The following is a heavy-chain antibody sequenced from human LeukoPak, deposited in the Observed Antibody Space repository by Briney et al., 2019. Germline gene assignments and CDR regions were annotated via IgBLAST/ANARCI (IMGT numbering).Heavy chain of an antibody. CDR2: ISSSSSYI. CDR1: GFTFSSYS. D-gene: IGHD3-3*01. Sequence: GGSLRLSCAASGFTFSSYSMNWVRQAPGKGLEWVSSISSSSSYIYYADSVKGRFTISRDNAKNSLYLQMNSLRAEDTAVYYCAKCMTIFGDPLGCAFDIWGLGTVATVSS. J-gene: IGHJ3*02. CDR3: AKCMTIFGDPLGCAFDI. V-gene: IGHV3-21*01.